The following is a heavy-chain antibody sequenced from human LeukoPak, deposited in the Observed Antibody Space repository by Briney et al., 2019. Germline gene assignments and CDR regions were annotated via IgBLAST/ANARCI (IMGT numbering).Heavy chain of an antibody. J-gene: IGHJ3*02. Sequence: PGGSLRLSCAASGFTFSNYGMNWVRQAPGKGLEWVSFTYNSGRYFYYGDSVKGRFTISRDNAKNLLFLQMNGLRAEDTALYYCARGRSISLLREFAMSDGFDIWGQGAMVAVSS. CDR3: ARGRSISLLREFAMSDGFDI. V-gene: IGHV3-21*06. CDR2: TYNSGRYF. D-gene: IGHD3-10*01. CDR1: GFTFSNYG.